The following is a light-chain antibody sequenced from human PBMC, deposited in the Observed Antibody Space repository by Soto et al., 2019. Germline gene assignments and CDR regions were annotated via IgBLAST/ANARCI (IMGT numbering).Light chain of an antibody. J-gene: IGKJ4*01. CDR2: DAS. CDR3: QQHSSWPLT. V-gene: IGKV3-11*01. Sequence: EIVLTQSPATLSLSXXEXATLSCRAXQSVGGDLAWFQQIPGQTPRLLIYDASNRATGIPARFSGSGSGTDFTLTISSLEPEDFAVYYCQQHSSWPLTFGGGTKVEIK. CDR1: QSVGGD.